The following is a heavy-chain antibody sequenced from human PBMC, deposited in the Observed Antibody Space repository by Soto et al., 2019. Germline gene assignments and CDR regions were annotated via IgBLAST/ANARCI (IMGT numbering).Heavy chain of an antibody. V-gene: IGHV4-38-2*01. D-gene: IGHD1-1*01. J-gene: IGHJ5*02. CDR3: AIGNPDWFDP. CDR2: IYRGGIT. CDR1: GYSISSGLY. Sequence: SETLSLTCAVSGYSISSGLYWGWIRQPPGKGLEWIGTIYRGGITYYNPSLKSRVTISIDTSKNHSSLRLSSVTATDTAVYFCAIGNPDWFDPWGQGTLVTVSS.